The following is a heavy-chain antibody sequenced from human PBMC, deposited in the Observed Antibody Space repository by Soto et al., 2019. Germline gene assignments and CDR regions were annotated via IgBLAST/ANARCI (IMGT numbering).Heavy chain of an antibody. CDR1: GYTFNSYY. Sequence: ASVKVSCKASGYTFNSYYMHWVRQAPGQGLEWMGIINPSGGSTSYAQKFQGRVTMTRDTSTSTVYMELSSLRSEDTAVYYCAREAPQDVTAWGWAPHYYYYGMDVWGQGTTVTVSS. V-gene: IGHV1-46*02. J-gene: IGHJ6*02. CDR3: AREAPQDVTAWGWAPHYYYYGMDV. CDR2: INPSGGST. D-gene: IGHD3-16*01.